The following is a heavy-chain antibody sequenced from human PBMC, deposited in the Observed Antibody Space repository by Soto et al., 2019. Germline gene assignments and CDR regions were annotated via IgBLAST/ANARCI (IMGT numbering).Heavy chain of an antibody. J-gene: IGHJ6*02. V-gene: IGHV4-4*02. CDR1: GGSISSSNW. CDR2: IYHSGST. D-gene: IGHD3-10*02. CDR3: ASVRGGYYYAMDV. Sequence: QVQLQESGPGLVKPSGTLSLTCAVSGGSISSSNWWSWVRQPPGKGLEWIGEIYHSGSTNYNPSLKSRVTISVDKSKNRFSPKLSSVPAADTAVYYCASVRGGYYYAMDVWGQGTTVTVSS.